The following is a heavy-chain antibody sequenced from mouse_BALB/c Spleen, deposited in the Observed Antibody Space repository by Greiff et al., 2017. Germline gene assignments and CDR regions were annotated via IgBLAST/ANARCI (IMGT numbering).Heavy chain of an antibody. D-gene: IGHD2-10*02. CDR2: IWAGGST. Sequence: QVQLKESGPGLVAPSQSLSITCTVSGFSLTSYGVHWVRQPPGKGLEWLGVIWAGGSTNYNSAFMSRLSISKDNSKSQVFLKMNSLQTDDTAMYYCARDEYGEGYAMDYWGQGTSVTVSS. V-gene: IGHV2-9*02. J-gene: IGHJ4*01. CDR1: GFSLTSYG. CDR3: ARDEYGEGYAMDY.